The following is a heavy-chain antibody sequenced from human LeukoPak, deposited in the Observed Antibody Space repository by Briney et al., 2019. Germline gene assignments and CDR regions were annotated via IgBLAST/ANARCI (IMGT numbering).Heavy chain of an antibody. V-gene: IGHV1-8*03. Sequence: ASVKVSCKASGGTFSSYAISWVRQAPGQGLEWMGWMNPNSGNTGYAQKFQGRVTITRNTSMSTAYMELSSLRSEDTAVYYCARGVEWTAFDYWGQGTLVTVSS. J-gene: IGHJ4*02. CDR3: ARGVEWTAFDY. D-gene: IGHD3-3*01. CDR2: MNPNSGNT. CDR1: GGTFSSYA.